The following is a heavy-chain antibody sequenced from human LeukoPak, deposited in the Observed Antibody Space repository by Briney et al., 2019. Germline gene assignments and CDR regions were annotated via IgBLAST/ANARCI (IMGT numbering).Heavy chain of an antibody. CDR2: ISGSGNT. Sequence: GGSLRLSCAASGFTFSRYGMSWVRQAPGKGLEWVSSISGSGNTYYADSVKGRFTVSRDNSKNTLYLQVNSLRAEDTAVSYCAKGVISSAAGLDYWGQGTLVTVSS. V-gene: IGHV3-23*01. D-gene: IGHD2-2*01. J-gene: IGHJ4*02. CDR3: AKGVISSAAGLDY. CDR1: GFTFSRYG.